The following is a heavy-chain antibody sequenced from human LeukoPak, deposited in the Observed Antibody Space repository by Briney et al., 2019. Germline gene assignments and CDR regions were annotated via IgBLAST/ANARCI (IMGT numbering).Heavy chain of an antibody. CDR3: ARTLYISAAPGGFDY. Sequence: GASVKVSCKASGYTFTGHYIHWVRQAPGQGLEWMGWINPKNAATNYGQRFQGRVTMTRDTSPGTVYMELNTLRSDDTAVYYCARTLYISAAPGGFDYWGQGTLVTVSS. J-gene: IGHJ4*02. CDR1: GYTFTGHY. D-gene: IGHD6-13*01. V-gene: IGHV1-2*02. CDR2: INPKNAAT.